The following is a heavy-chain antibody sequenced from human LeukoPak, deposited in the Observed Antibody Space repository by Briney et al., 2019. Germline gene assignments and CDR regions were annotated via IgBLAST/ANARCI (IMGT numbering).Heavy chain of an antibody. V-gene: IGHV4-30-4*01. Sequence: SQTLSLTCTVSGVSISSGDYYWSWIRQPPGKGLEWIGYIYYSGSTYYNPSLKSRVTISVDTSKNQFSLKLSSVTAADTAVYYCARGGDPWLAFGTHLEVWFDPWGQGTLVTVSS. D-gene: IGHD6-19*01. CDR2: IYYSGST. CDR1: GVSISSGDYY. CDR3: ARGGDPWLAFGTHLEVWFDP. J-gene: IGHJ5*02.